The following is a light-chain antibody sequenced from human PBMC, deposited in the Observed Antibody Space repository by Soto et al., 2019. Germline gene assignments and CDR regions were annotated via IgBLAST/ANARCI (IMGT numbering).Light chain of an antibody. Sequence: QSALTQPPSVSGAPGQRVTISCTGSSSNIGAGYDVHWYQQLPGTAPKLLIYGNSNRPSGVPDRFSGSKSGTSASLAITGLQAEEEADYYCQSYDSSLSGLVFGTGTKVTVL. CDR2: GNS. V-gene: IGLV1-40*01. J-gene: IGLJ1*01. CDR3: QSYDSSLSGLV. CDR1: SSNIGAGYD.